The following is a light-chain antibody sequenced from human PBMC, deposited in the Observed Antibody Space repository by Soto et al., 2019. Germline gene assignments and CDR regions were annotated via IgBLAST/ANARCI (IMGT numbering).Light chain of an antibody. J-gene: IGKJ2*01. CDR1: QSISSY. V-gene: IGKV1-39*01. CDR2: AAS. Sequence: DIQMTQSPSSLSASVGDRVTITCRASQSISSYLNWYQQKPGKAPNVLIYAASSLQSGVPSRFSGSGSGTDSTLTISSLQPEDFATYYFQQSYNTPYTFGQGTTLEIK. CDR3: QQSYNTPYT.